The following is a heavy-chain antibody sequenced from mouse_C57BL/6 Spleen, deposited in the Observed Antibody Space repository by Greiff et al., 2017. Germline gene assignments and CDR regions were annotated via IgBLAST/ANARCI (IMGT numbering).Heavy chain of an antibody. CDR1: GFSLTSYG. V-gene: IGHV2-2*01. J-gene: IGHJ4*01. CDR3: ARWGDYDGGAMDY. D-gene: IGHD2-4*01. CDR2: IWSGGST. Sequence: VQLQQSGPGLVQPSQSLSITCTVSGFSLTSYGVHWVRQSPGKGLEWLGVIWSGGSTDSNAAFISRLSISKDNSKSQVFVKMNSLQADDTAIYYCARWGDYDGGAMDYWGQGTSVTVSS.